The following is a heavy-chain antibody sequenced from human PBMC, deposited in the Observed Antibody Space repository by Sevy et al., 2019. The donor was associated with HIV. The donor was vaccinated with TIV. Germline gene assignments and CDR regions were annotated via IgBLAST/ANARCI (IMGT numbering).Heavy chain of an antibody. CDR3: TKVYRSGSYYGYYYGMDV. CDR2: IKSKTDGGTA. D-gene: IGHD1-26*01. CDR1: GFTFSNAW. V-gene: IGHV3-15*01. Sequence: GGSLRLSCAASGFTFSNAWMSWVRQAPGKGLEWVGRIKSKTDGGTADYAAHVKGRFTISREDSENTLYLQMNGLKTEDTAVYYCTKVYRSGSYYGYYYGMDVWGQGTTVTVSS. J-gene: IGHJ6*02.